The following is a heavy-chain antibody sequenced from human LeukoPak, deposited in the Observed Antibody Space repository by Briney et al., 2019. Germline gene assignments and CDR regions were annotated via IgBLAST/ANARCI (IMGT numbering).Heavy chain of an antibody. CDR3: ARGNYGDHFDY. V-gene: IGHV3-64*01. CDR2: ISSNGGST. J-gene: IGHJ4*02. CDR1: GFTFSSYA. Sequence: PGGSLRLSCAASGFTFSSYAMHWVRQAPGKGLEYVSAISSNGGSTYYANSVKGRFTVSRDNSKNTLYLQMGSLRAEDMAVYYCARGNYGDHFDYWGQGTLVTVSS. D-gene: IGHD4-17*01.